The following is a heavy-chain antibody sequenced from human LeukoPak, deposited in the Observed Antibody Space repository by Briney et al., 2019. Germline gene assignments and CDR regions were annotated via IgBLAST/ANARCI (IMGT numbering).Heavy chain of an antibody. CDR1: GGSISSYY. D-gene: IGHD1-26*01. V-gene: IGHV4-59*08. CDR2: IYYSGST. Sequence: SETLSLTCTVSGGSISSYYWSWIRPPPGKGRAWIGDIYYSGSTNYNPSLKSRVTISVDTSKNQFSLRLSSVTAADTAVYYSARLASGSYGPLTPFDYWGQGTLVTVSS. CDR3: ARLASGSYGPLTPFDY. J-gene: IGHJ4*02.